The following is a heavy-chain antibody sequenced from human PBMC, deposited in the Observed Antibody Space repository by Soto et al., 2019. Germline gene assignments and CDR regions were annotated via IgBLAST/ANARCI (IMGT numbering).Heavy chain of an antibody. V-gene: IGHV1-24*01. CDR1: GYTLTELS. D-gene: IGHD1-26*01. CDR2: FDPEDGET. CDR3: ATSLVGATKGSYYYYGMDV. J-gene: IGHJ6*02. Sequence: ASVKVSCKVSGYTLTELSMHWVRQAPGKGLEWMGGFDPEDGETIYAQKFQGRVTMTEDTSTDTAYMELSSLRSEDTAVYYCATSLVGATKGSYYYYGMDVWGQGTTVTVSS.